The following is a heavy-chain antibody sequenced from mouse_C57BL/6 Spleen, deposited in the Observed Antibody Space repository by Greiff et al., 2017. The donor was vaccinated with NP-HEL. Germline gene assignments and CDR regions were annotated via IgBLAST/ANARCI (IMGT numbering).Heavy chain of an antibody. CDR1: GFSLTSYA. D-gene: IGHD1-2*01. J-gene: IGHJ4*01. CDR3: ARHYYGPYYAMDY. V-gene: IGHV2-9-1*01. Sequence: VQVVESGPGLVAPSQSLSITCTVSGFSLTSYAISWVRQPPGKGLEWLGVIWTGGGTNYNSALKSRLSISKDNSKSQVFLKMNSLQTDDTARYYCARHYYGPYYAMDYWGQGTSVTVSS. CDR2: IWTGGGT.